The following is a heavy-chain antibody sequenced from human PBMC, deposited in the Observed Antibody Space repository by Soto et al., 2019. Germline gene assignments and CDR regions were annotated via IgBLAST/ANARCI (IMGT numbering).Heavy chain of an antibody. D-gene: IGHD3-10*01. Sequence: ASVKVSCKASGYMFTKSAMHWVRQAPGQRLEWMGWISGDSGNTKYSPKLQDRVTITRDTSASTAYMELSSLRSEDTALYYCARDGVEAGNINFDYWGQGTLVTSPQ. CDR3: ARDGVEAGNINFDY. J-gene: IGHJ4*01. V-gene: IGHV1-3*01. CDR1: GYMFTKSA. CDR2: ISGDSGNT.